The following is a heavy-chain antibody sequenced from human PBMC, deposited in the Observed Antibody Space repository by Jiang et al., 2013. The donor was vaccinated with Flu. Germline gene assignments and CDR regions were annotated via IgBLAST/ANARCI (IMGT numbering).Heavy chain of an antibody. D-gene: IGHD6-19*01. V-gene: IGHV3-23*01. Sequence: VQLLESGGGLVQPGGSLRLSCAASGFTFSSYAMSWVRQAPGKGLEWVSAISGSGGSTYYADSVKGRFTISRDNSKNTLYLQMNSLRAEDTAVYYCAKKAAVAGTGGEYFDYWGQGTLVTVSS. J-gene: IGHJ4*02. CDR2: ISGSGGST. CDR3: AKKAAVAGTGGEYFDY. CDR1: GFTFSSYA.